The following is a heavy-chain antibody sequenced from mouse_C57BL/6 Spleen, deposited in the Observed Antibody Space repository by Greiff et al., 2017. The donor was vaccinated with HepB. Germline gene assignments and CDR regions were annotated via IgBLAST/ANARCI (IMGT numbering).Heavy chain of an antibody. CDR1: GFTFSDAW. V-gene: IGHV6-6*01. CDR2: IRNKANNHAT. Sequence: EVKLVESGGGLVQPGGSMKLSCAASGFTFSDAWMDWVRQSPEKGLEWVAEIRNKANNHATYYAESVKGRFTISRDDSKSSVYLQMNSLRAEDTGIYYCTRGGGSSYNWYFDVWGTGTTVTVSS. CDR3: TRGGGSSYNWYFDV. J-gene: IGHJ1*03. D-gene: IGHD1-1*01.